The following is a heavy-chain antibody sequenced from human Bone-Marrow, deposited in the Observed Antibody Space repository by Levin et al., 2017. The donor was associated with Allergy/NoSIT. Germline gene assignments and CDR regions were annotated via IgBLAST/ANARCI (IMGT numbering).Heavy chain of an antibody. V-gene: IGHV3-33*03. CDR3: ARAELWYGANKKYIYSGMDV. J-gene: IGHJ6*02. Sequence: QAGGSLRLSCAASGFSFASFGMHWVRQAPGKGLEWVAVVWYDGGKKHYADSVKGRFTISRDNSKNTLFLQMDSLRAEDAAVYDCARAELWYGANKKYIYSGMDVWGQGTTVIVSS. CDR1: GFSFASFG. CDR2: VWYDGGKK. D-gene: IGHD4/OR15-4a*01.